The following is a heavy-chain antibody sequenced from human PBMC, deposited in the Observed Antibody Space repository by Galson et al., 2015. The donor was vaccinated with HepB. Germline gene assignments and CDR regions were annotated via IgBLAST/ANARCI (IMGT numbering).Heavy chain of an antibody. CDR3: AAFIVGATTEARAFDY. J-gene: IGHJ4*02. D-gene: IGHD1-26*01. Sequence: SVKVSCKASGYTFTSYYMHWVRQAPGQGLEWMGIINPSGGSTSYAQKFQGRVTMTRDTSTSTVYMELSSLRSEDTAVYYCAAFIVGATTEARAFDYWGQGTLVTVSS. V-gene: IGHV1-46*01. CDR1: GYTFTSYY. CDR2: INPSGGST.